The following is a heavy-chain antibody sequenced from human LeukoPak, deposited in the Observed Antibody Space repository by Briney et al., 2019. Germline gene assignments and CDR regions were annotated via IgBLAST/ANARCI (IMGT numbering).Heavy chain of an antibody. CDR3: AKEVYYYDSSGYYLD. D-gene: IGHD3-22*01. Sequence: GGSLRLSCAASGLTFRSYGMHWVRQAPGKGLEWVAVIWYDGSNKYYADSVKGRFTISRDNSKNTLYLQMNSLRAEDTAVYYCAKEVYYYDSSGYYLDWGQGTLVTVSS. V-gene: IGHV3-33*03. CDR2: IWYDGSNK. CDR1: GLTFRSYG. J-gene: IGHJ4*02.